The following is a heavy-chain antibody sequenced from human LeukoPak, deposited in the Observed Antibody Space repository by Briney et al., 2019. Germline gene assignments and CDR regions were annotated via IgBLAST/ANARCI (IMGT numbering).Heavy chain of an antibody. D-gene: IGHD6-13*01. J-gene: IGHJ4*02. CDR2: IYTSGST. CDR1: GGSISSYY. Sequence: PSETLSLTCTVSGGSISSYYWSWIRQPPGKGLEWIGYIYTSGSTNYNPSLKSRVTISVDTSKNQFSLKLSPVTAADTAVYYCARSIAAASIDYWGQGTLVTVSS. CDR3: ARSIAAASIDY. V-gene: IGHV4-4*09.